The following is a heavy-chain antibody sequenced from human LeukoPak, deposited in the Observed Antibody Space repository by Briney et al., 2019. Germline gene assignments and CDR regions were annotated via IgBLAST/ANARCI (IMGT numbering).Heavy chain of an antibody. CDR3: ASQFTVSHAFDI. CDR1: GYTFTGYY. D-gene: IGHD4-17*01. V-gene: IGHV1-2*02. CDR2: INPNSGGT. J-gene: IGHJ3*02. Sequence: GASVKVFCKASGYTFTGYYMHWVRQAPGQGLEWMGWINPNSGGTSYAQKFQGRVTMTRDMSTSTVYMELSSLRSEDTAVYYCASQFTVSHAFDIWGQGTMVTVSS.